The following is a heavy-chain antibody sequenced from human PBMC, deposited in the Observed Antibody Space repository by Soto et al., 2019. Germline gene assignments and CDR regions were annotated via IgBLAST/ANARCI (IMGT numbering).Heavy chain of an antibody. CDR3: ARDSGRYFDWPQVGYFDY. D-gene: IGHD3-9*01. V-gene: IGHV3-30-3*01. CDR2: ISYDGSNK. CDR1: VFTFISYA. Sequence: GWSLRLSCASSVFTFISYAMHWVRQAPGKGLEWVAVISYDGSNKYYADSVKGRFTISRDNSKNTLYLQMNSLRAEDTAVYYCARDSGRYFDWPQVGYFDYWGQGTLVTVSS. J-gene: IGHJ4*02.